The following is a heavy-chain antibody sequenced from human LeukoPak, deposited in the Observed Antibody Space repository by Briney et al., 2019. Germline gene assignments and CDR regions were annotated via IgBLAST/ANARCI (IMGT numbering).Heavy chain of an antibody. D-gene: IGHD3-10*01. Sequence: PGGSLRLSCSASGFTFSRCAMHWVRQAPGKGLEYVSAISSNGGSTYYADSVKGRFTISRDNSKNTVYLQMSSLRAEDTAVYFCVGVRWFGGANWFGPWGQGTLVTVSS. J-gene: IGHJ5*02. CDR2: ISSNGGST. CDR1: GFTFSRCA. V-gene: IGHV3-64D*09. CDR3: VGVRWFGGANWFGP.